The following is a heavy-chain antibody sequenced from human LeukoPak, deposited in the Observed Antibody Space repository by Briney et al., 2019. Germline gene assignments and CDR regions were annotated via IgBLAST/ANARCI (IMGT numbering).Heavy chain of an antibody. V-gene: IGHV1-69*06. Sequence: ASVKVSCKASGGTFSSYAISWVRQAPGQGLEWMGGIIPIFGTANYAQKFQGRVTITADKSTSTAYMELSSLRPEDTAVYYCARGDSGYLHYFDYWGQGTLVTVSS. D-gene: IGHD5-12*01. CDR3: ARGDSGYLHYFDY. CDR1: GGTFSSYA. CDR2: IIPIFGTA. J-gene: IGHJ4*02.